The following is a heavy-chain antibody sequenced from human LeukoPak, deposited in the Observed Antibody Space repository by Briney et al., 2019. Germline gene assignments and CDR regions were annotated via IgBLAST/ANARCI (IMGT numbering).Heavy chain of an antibody. D-gene: IGHD6-19*01. V-gene: IGHV1-2*02. CDR3: ATLVIAVAGGFGDY. Sequence: ASVTVSCKASGYTFTGYYMHWVRQAPGQGLEWMGWINPNSGGTNYVQKFQGRVTMTRDTSISTGYMELSRLRSDDTAVYYCATLVIAVAGGFGDYWGQGTLVTVSS. CDR1: GYTFTGYY. CDR2: INPNSGGT. J-gene: IGHJ4*02.